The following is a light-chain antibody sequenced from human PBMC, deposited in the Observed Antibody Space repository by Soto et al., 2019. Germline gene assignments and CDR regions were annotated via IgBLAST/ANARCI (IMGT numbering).Light chain of an antibody. CDR3: QHSFSTPPT. J-gene: IGKJ4*01. CDR2: AAS. CDR1: QTISSY. Sequence: IPMTPSPSSLSASLGDIFTSTCRANQTISSYLKCYQQKPGKAPKLLIFAASSLQRGVPSRFSGSGSGKDFIFTIGTLQPEDVATYFCQHSFSTPPTFGGVTKV. V-gene: IGKV1-39*01.